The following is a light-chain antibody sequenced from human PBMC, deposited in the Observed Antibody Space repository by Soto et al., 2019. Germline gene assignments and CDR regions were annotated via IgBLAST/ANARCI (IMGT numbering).Light chain of an antibody. V-gene: IGKV3-11*01. CDR1: QSVSNS. CDR3: QQRKSWPAIT. Sequence: VLTQSPATLSLAPWHRPTLYCRASQSVSNSLVWYQHKPGQAPRFLIYDASKRATGTPARFSGSGSGTDFTLTISSLEPEDFAVYYCQQRKSWPAITFGQGTRLEIK. CDR2: DAS. J-gene: IGKJ5*01.